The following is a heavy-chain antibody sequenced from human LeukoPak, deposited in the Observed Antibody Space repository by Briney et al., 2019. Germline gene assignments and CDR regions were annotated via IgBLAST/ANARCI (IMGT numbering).Heavy chain of an antibody. Sequence: SETRSLTCTVSGGSISGYYWSWIRQPAGQGLEWIGRIYTNGDTKFNPSLKSRVTMSVDTSKNQLSLKLRPVTAADTAVYYCARAAGAAGGQYFDYWGQGTLVTVSS. V-gene: IGHV4-4*07. CDR2: IYTNGDT. J-gene: IGHJ4*02. CDR1: GGSISGYY. CDR3: ARAAGAAGGQYFDY. D-gene: IGHD6-13*01.